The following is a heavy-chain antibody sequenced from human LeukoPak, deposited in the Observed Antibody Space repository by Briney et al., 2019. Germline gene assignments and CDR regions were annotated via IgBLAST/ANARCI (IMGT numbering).Heavy chain of an antibody. CDR1: GYSISSGYY. D-gene: IGHD2-15*01. CDR3: ARGVVGVVAAIRGAFDI. CDR2: IYHSGST. V-gene: IGHV4-38-2*01. Sequence: SETLSLTCAVSGYSISSGYYWGWIRQPPGKGLEWIGIIYHSGSTYYNPSLKSRVTISVDTSKNQFSLKLSSATAADTAVYYCARGVVGVVAAIRGAFDIWGQGTMVTVSS. J-gene: IGHJ3*02.